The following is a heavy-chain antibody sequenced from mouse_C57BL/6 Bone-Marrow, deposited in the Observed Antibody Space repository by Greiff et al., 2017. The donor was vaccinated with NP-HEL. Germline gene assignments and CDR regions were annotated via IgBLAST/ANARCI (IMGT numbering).Heavy chain of an antibody. V-gene: IGHV14-4*01. Sequence: VQLQQSGAELVRPGASVKLSCTASGFNIKDDYMHWVKQRPEQGLEWIGWIDPENGDTEYASKFQGKATITADTSSNTAYLQLSSLTSEDTAVYYCTTNPYYCSSSFDYWGQGTTLTVSS. D-gene: IGHD1-1*01. CDR3: TTNPYYCSSSFDY. CDR1: GFNIKDDY. J-gene: IGHJ2*01. CDR2: IDPENGDT.